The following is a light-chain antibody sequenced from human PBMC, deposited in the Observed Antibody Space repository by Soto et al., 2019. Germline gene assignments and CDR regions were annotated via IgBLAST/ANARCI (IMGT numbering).Light chain of an antibody. V-gene: IGKV3-11*01. J-gene: IGKJ1*01. CDR1: QSVSSY. CDR3: QQRSNWLT. Sequence: EIVLTQYPATLSLSPGERATLSCRASQSVSSYLAGYQQKPGQAPRLLIYDASNRATGIPARFSGSGSGTDFSLTISSLEPEDFAVYYCQQRSNWLTFGQGTKVEIK. CDR2: DAS.